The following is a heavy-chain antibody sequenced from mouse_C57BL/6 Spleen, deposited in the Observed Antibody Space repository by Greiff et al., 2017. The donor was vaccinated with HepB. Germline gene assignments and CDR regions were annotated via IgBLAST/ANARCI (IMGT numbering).Heavy chain of an antibody. J-gene: IGHJ2*01. Sequence: QVQLQQSGPELVKPGASVKISCKASGYAFSSSWMNWVKQRPGKGLEWIGRIYPGDGDTNYNGKFKGKATLTADKSSSTAHMQLSSLTSEDSAVYFCARKDDYLDYWGQGTTLTVSS. CDR2: IYPGDGDT. D-gene: IGHD2-3*01. CDR1: GYAFSSSW. CDR3: ARKDDYLDY. V-gene: IGHV1-82*01.